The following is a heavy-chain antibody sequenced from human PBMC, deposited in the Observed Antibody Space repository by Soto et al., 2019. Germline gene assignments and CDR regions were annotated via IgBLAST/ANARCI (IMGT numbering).Heavy chain of an antibody. CDR3: ATVAFNVNLRFFLDQ. CDR1: GYAFTSFD. Sequence: QVQMVQSGAEVKKPGASVKVSCKTSGYAFTSFDVHWVRQASGQGLEWMGWMNPNSGDTVYAQKFQGRVTMTRDPSVSTAYLELLNLRSDDTAIYYCATVAFNVNLRFFLDQWGQGTEVTVSS. V-gene: IGHV1-8*01. CDR2: MNPNSGDT. D-gene: IGHD4-17*01. J-gene: IGHJ4*02.